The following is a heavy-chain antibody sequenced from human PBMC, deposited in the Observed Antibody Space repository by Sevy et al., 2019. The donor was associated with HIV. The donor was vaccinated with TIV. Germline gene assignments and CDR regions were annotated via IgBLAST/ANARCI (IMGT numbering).Heavy chain of an antibody. D-gene: IGHD5-12*01. V-gene: IGHV3-73*01. Sequence: GGSLRLSCAASGFTFSGSAMHWVRQASGKGLEWVGRIRSKANSYATAYAASVKGRFTISRDDSKNTAYLQMNSPKTEDTAVYYCTRHRGDEEMATRADYWGQGTLVTVSS. CDR2: IRSKANSYAT. CDR3: TRHRGDEEMATRADY. J-gene: IGHJ4*02. CDR1: GFTFSGSA.